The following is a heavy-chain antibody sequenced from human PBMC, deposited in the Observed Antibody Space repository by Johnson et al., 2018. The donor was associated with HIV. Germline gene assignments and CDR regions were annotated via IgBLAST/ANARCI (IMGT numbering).Heavy chain of an antibody. CDR1: GFTFSSYG. J-gene: IGHJ3*02. Sequence: QMLLVESGGGVVQPGGSLRLSCAASGFTFSSYGMHWVRQAPGKGLEWVAVISYDGSNKYYADSVKGRFTISRDNAKNSLYLQMNSLRAEDTAVYYCARDKGRGAFDIWGQGTMVTVSS. V-gene: IGHV3-30*19. CDR2: ISYDGSNK. D-gene: IGHD3-10*01. CDR3: ARDKGRGAFDI.